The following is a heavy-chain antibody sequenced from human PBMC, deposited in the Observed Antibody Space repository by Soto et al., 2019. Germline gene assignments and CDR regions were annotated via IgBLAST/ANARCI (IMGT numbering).Heavy chain of an antibody. V-gene: IGHV4-30-4*01. Sequence: SETLSLTCTVSGGSISSGDYYWGWIRQPPGKGLEWIGYIYYSGSTYYNPSLKSRVTISVDTSKNQFSLKLSSVTAADTAVYYCARGTYYYDSSGYYHTYYFDYWGQGTLVTVSS. CDR1: GGSISSGDYY. CDR2: IYYSGST. D-gene: IGHD3-22*01. J-gene: IGHJ4*02. CDR3: ARGTYYYDSSGYYHTYYFDY.